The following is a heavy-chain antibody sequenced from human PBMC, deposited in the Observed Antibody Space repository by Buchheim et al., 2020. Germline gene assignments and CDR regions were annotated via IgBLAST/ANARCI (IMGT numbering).Heavy chain of an antibody. CDR2: IYYSGNT. CDR1: GGSVSSEHYY. D-gene: IGHD3-16*01. V-gene: IGHV4-61*01. Sequence: QVQLQESGPGLVKPSETLSLTCTVSGGSVSSEHYYWSWIRQPPGNGLEWIGYIYYSGNTNYNPSLKSRVTISVDTSKNQFSLRLSSVTAADTAVYYCARDRSWGGADYWGQGTL. J-gene: IGHJ4*02. CDR3: ARDRSWGGADY.